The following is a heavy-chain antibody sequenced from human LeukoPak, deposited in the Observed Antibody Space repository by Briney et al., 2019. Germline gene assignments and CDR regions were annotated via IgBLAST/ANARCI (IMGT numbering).Heavy chain of an antibody. D-gene: IGHD6-19*01. J-gene: IGHJ4*02. CDR1: GGSISSYY. CDR3: ARGNIAVAGTDY. V-gene: IGHV4-59*01. Sequence: PSETLSLTCTVSGGSISSYYWSWIRQPPGKGLEWIGYTYYSGSTNYNPSLKSRVTISVDTSKNQFSLKLSSVTAADTAVYYCARGNIAVAGTDYWGQGTLVTVSS. CDR2: TYYSGST.